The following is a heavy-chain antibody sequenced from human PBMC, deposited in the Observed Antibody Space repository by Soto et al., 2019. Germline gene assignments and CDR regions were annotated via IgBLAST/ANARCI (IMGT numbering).Heavy chain of an antibody. Sequence: PGGSLRLSCVASGFTFSSYGMHWVRQAPGRGLEWVAVISYDGSNKYYADSVKGRFTISRDNAKNSLFLQMDSLRPEDTAVYYCARDQRYLRQGYSDYWGQGTLVTVSS. J-gene: IGHJ4*02. V-gene: IGHV3-30*03. CDR2: ISYDGSNK. CDR3: ARDQRYLRQGYSDY. D-gene: IGHD4-4*01. CDR1: GFTFSSYG.